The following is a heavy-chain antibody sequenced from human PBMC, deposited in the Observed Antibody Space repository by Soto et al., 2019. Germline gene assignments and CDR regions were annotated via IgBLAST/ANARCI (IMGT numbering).Heavy chain of an antibody. D-gene: IGHD6-13*01. CDR2: IIPIFGTA. J-gene: IGHJ4*02. Sequence: SVKVSCKASGGTFSSYAISWVRQAPGQGLEWMGGIIPIFGTANYAQKFQGRVTITADESTSTAYMELSSLRSEDTAVYYCARPRRGMYSSSWYLAYWGQGTLVTV. V-gene: IGHV1-69*13. CDR1: GGTFSSYA. CDR3: ARPRRGMYSSSWYLAY.